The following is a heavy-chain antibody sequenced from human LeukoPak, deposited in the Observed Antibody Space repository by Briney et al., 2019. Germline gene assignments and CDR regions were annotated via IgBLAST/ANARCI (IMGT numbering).Heavy chain of an antibody. J-gene: IGHJ4*02. V-gene: IGHV1-18*01. CDR1: GYSFTRFS. Sequence: ASVKVSCKTSGYSFTRFSISWGRQAPGQGLEVVGWISAHNGNTDYAQKLQGRVTITTDTSTSPDYMELRSLRSEDTAVYYCVRSILNGYYHYLFESWGEGTLVTVSS. D-gene: IGHD3-9*01. CDR2: ISAHNGNT. CDR3: VRSILNGYYHYLFES.